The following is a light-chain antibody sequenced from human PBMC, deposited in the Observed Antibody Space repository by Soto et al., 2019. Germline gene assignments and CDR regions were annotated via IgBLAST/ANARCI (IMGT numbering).Light chain of an antibody. CDR1: QGISNY. Sequence: DIQMTQSPSSLSASVGDRVTITCRARQGISNYLAWYQQKPGKVPKLLIYAASTLQSGVPSRFSGSGSGTDFKLTISSLQPEDVATYYCQKYNSAPRTFGQGTKVEIK. CDR2: AAS. V-gene: IGKV1-27*01. CDR3: QKYNSAPRT. J-gene: IGKJ1*01.